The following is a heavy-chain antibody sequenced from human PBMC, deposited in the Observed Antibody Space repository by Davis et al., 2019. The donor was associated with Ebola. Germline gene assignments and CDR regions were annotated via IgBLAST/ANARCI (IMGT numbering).Heavy chain of an antibody. CDR2: IYYSGST. D-gene: IGHD2-8*01. V-gene: IGHV4-59*01. CDR3: ARGGCTNGVCYPGHYYYGMDV. Sequence: PSETLSLTCTVSGGSISSYYWSWIRQPPGKGLEWIGYIYYSGSTNYNPSLKSRVTISVDTSKNQFSLKLSSVTAADTAVYYCARGGCTNGVCYPGHYYYGMDVWGKGTTVTVSS. CDR1: GGSISSYY. J-gene: IGHJ6*04.